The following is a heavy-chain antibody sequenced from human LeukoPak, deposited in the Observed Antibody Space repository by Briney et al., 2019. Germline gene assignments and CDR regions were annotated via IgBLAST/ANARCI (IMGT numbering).Heavy chain of an antibody. J-gene: IGHJ6*03. Sequence: GRSLRLSCAASGFTFSSYAMHWVRQAPGKGLVWVALISYNGSDKYYIDSVKGRFTISRDNAKNSLYLQMNSLRAEDTAVYYCARWGNTIFGVFPRHYYMDVWGKGTTVTVSS. CDR1: GFTFSSYA. CDR3: ARWGNTIFGVFPRHYYMDV. CDR2: ISYNGSDK. V-gene: IGHV3-30*04. D-gene: IGHD3-3*01.